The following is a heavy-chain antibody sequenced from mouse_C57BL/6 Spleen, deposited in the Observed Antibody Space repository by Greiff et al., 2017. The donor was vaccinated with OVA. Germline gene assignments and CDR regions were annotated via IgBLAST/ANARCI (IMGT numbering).Heavy chain of an antibody. V-gene: IGHV3-1*01. CDR3: ARDRLGYFDY. CDR1: GYSITSGYD. Sequence: VQLQQSGPGMVKPSQSLSLTCTVTGYSITSGYDWHWIRHFPGNKLEWMGYISYSGSTNYNPSLKSRISITHDTSKNHFFLKLNSVTTEDTATYYCARDRLGYFDYWGQGTTLTVSS. D-gene: IGHD4-1*01. J-gene: IGHJ2*01. CDR2: ISYSGST.